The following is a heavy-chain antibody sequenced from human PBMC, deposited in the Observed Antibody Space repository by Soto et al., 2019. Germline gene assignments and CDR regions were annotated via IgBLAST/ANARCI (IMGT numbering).Heavy chain of an antibody. CDR3: AEGATTAMVTTFDY. V-gene: IGHV3-23*01. D-gene: IGHD5-18*01. CDR1: GLTFNSSV. Sequence: EVQLLESGGGLVQPGGSLRLSCATSGLTFNSSVMTWVRQAPGKGLEWVSTISRSGSSAYYADSAKGRFTISRDNSTNTLYLQMTGTRAEVTAVDYCAEGATTAMVTTFDYWGQGTLVTVSS. CDR2: ISRSGSSA. J-gene: IGHJ4*02.